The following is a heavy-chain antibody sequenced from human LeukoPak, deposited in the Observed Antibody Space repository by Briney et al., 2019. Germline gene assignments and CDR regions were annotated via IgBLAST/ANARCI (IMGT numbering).Heavy chain of an antibody. V-gene: IGHV3-7*04. CDR1: RFTFSNYW. D-gene: IGHD2-2*01. Sequence: PGGSLRLSCAVSRFTFSNYWMSWVRQAPGKGLEWVANIKQDRSEKYYVDSVKGRFTISRDNAKNSLYLQMNSLRAEDRAVYYCARDRCSSTSCFIDYWGQGTLVTVSS. J-gene: IGHJ4*02. CDR2: IKQDRSEK. CDR3: ARDRCSSTSCFIDY.